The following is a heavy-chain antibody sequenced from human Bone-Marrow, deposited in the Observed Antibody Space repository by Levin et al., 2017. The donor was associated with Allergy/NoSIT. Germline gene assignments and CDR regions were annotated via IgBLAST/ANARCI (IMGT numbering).Heavy chain of an antibody. J-gene: IGHJ4*02. CDR1: GFTFSNYF. D-gene: IGHD2-15*01. CDR3: ASSVVGGGYYFDY. CDR2: ISYDGNIK. V-gene: IGHV3-30-3*01. Sequence: LSLTCAASGFTFSNYFMHWVRQAPGKGLEWMAVISYDGNIKYYADSVKGRFTISRDDSKNTLYLQMNSLRAEDTALYYCASSVVGGGYYFDYWGQGTLVTVSS.